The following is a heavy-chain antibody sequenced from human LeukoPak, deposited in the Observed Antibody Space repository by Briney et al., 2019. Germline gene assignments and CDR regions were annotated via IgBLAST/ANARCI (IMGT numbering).Heavy chain of an antibody. CDR1: GFTFSTYW. V-gene: IGHV3-7*01. CDR2: IKQDGSEK. D-gene: IGHD4-23*01. Sequence: PGGSLRLSCAASGFTFSTYWMSWLRQAPGKGLEWVANIKQDGSEKYYVDSVKGRFAISRDSAKNSLFLQMNTLRVEDTAVYYCAKDSLLTVVSPVAASWGQGTLVTVSS. J-gene: IGHJ5*02. CDR3: AKDSLLTVVSPVAAS.